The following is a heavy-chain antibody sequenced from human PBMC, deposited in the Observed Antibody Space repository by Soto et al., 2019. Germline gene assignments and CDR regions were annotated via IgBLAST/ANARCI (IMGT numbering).Heavy chain of an antibody. CDR1: GGSISTYY. D-gene: IGHD3-10*01. V-gene: IGHV4-59*01. J-gene: IGHJ5*02. Sequence: SETLSLTCTVSGGSISTYYWHWIRQPPGKGLEWIGYIYNSGSTNYNPSLKSRVTISVDTSKNQFSLKLTSVTAADTAVYYCARDRITMVRGVIRGNWFDPWGQGTLVTVSS. CDR3: ARDRITMVRGVIRGNWFDP. CDR2: IYNSGST.